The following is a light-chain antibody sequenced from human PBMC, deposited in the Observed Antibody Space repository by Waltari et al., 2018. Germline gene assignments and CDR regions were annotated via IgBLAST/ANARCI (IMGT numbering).Light chain of an antibody. Sequence: SGSSSNIGSNYVYWYQQLPGTAPKLLIYRNNQRPSGVPDRFSGSKSGTSASLAISGLRSEDEADYYCAAWDDSLSAGVFGGGTKLTVL. CDR3: AAWDDSLSAGV. CDR1: SSNIGSNY. J-gene: IGLJ3*02. V-gene: IGLV1-47*01. CDR2: RNN.